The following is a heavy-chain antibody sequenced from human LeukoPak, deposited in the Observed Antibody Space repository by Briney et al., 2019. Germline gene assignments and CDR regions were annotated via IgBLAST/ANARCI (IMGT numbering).Heavy chain of an antibody. J-gene: IGHJ3*02. CDR1: GGSISSYY. D-gene: IGHD3-16*01. Sequence: SETLSLTRTVSGGSISSYYWSWLRQSPGKGLEWIGYIYYGGNTNYNPSLKSRVTISIDTSKNHFSLRLSSVTAADTAVYYCARVGDGTFDIWGRGTMVSVSS. CDR2: IYYGGNT. V-gene: IGHV4-59*01. CDR3: ARVGDGTFDI.